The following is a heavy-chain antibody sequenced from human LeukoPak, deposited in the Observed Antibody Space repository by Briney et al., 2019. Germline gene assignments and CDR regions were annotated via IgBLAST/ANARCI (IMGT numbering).Heavy chain of an antibody. V-gene: IGHV3-23*01. CDR3: AKGPDIVDYYYYGMDV. D-gene: IGHD2-15*01. J-gene: IGHJ6*02. Sequence: PGGSLRLSCAASGFTFSSYVVSWVRQAPGKGLEWVSAISGSGGSTYYADSVKGRFTISRDNSKNTLYLQMNSLRAEDTAVYYCAKGPDIVDYYYYGMDVWGQGTTVTVSS. CDR2: ISGSGGST. CDR1: GFTFSSYV.